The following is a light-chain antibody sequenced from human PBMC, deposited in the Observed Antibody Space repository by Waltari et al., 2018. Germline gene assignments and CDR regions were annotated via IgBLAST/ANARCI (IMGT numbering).Light chain of an antibody. J-gene: IGLJ2*01. CDR2: TNN. CDR1: SSNIGSNP. Sequence: SVLTQSPSASGAPGQRVTISCSGSSSNIGSNPVTWYQQVPGTAPKLLIYTNNQRPSGVPDRFSGSKSGTSASLAITGLQSEDEAVYFRAAWDGNLNADVVFGEGTKLTVL. V-gene: IGLV1-44*01. CDR3: AAWDGNLNADVV.